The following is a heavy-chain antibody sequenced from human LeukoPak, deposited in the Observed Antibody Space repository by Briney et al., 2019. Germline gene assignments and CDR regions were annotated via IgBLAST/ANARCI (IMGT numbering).Heavy chain of an antibody. CDR3: AKGRCSGGSCYGRGFDY. CDR1: GFTFDTYA. J-gene: IGHJ4*02. Sequence: GGSLRLSCAASGFTFDTYAMSWVRQAPGKGLEWVSGLSGSGGSTYYADSVKGRFTISRDNAKNTLYLQMKSLRAEDTAVYYCAKGRCSGGSCYGRGFDYWGQGTLVTVSS. CDR2: LSGSGGST. V-gene: IGHV3-23*01. D-gene: IGHD2-15*01.